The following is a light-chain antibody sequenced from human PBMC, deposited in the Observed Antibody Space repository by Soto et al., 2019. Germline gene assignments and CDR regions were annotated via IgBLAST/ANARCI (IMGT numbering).Light chain of an antibody. CDR2: GAS. CDR3: QRYGSSTT. J-gene: IGKJ1*01. CDR1: QTIPNNY. V-gene: IGKV3-20*01. Sequence: IVLTQSPGTLSLSPGDRATLSCRASQTIPNNYLAWYQQKPGQAPRLLIYGASSRATGIPDRFSGSGSATYFTLTISGLEPEDFVVYYCQRYGSSTTFGQGTKVDIK.